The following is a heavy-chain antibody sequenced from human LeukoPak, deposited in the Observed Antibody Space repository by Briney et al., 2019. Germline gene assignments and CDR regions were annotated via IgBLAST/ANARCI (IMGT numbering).Heavy chain of an antibody. J-gene: IGHJ4*02. CDR1: GFTFYSYA. CDR3: AKDLRILLWFGELPTLFDY. Sequence: PGGSLRLSCAASGFTFYSYAMSWVRQAPGKGLEWVSAISGSGGSTYYADSVKGRFTISRDNSKNTLYLQMNSLRAEDTAVYYCAKDLRILLWFGELPTLFDYWGQGTLVTVSS. V-gene: IGHV3-23*01. CDR2: ISGSGGST. D-gene: IGHD3-10*01.